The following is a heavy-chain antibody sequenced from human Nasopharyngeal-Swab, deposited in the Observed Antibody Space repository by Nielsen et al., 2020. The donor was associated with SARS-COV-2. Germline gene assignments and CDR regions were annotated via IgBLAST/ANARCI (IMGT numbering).Heavy chain of an antibody. Sequence: SVKVSCKASGGTLSSYAISWVRQAPGQGLEWMGGIIPIFGTANYAQKFQGRVTITADESTSTAYMELSSLRSEDTAVYYCARDRYDILTGYYPPPYYGMDVWGQGTTATVSS. CDR3: ARDRYDILTGYYPPPYYGMDV. V-gene: IGHV1-69*13. J-gene: IGHJ6*02. D-gene: IGHD3-9*01. CDR2: IIPIFGTA. CDR1: GGTLSSYA.